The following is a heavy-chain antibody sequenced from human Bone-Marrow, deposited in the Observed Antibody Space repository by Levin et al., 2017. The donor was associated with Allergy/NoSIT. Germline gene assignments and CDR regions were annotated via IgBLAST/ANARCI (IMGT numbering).Heavy chain of an antibody. J-gene: IGHJ5*02. Sequence: ASETLSLTCTVSGGSISSSNYYWGWIRQPPGKGLEWIGSIYYRGSTYYNPSLKSRVTISVDTSKNQFSLKLSSVTAADTAVYYCAHRFDPWGQGTLVTVSS. V-gene: IGHV4-39*01. CDR1: GGSISSSNYY. CDR2: IYYRGST. CDR3: AHRFDP.